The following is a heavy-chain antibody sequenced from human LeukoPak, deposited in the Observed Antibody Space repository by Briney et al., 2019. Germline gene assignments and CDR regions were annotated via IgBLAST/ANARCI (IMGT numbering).Heavy chain of an antibody. CDR1: GGTFSSYA. V-gene: IGHV1-69*04. Sequence: SVKVSCKASGGTFSSYAISWVRQAPGQGLEWMGRIIPILGIANYAQKFQGRVTITADKSTSTAYMELSSLRSEDTTVYYCARDPGSGYWGQETLVTVSS. D-gene: IGHD3-10*01. CDR2: IIPILGIA. J-gene: IGHJ4*02. CDR3: ARDPGSGY.